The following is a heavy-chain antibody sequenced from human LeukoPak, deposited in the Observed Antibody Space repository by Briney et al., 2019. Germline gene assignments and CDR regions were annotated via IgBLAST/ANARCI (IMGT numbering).Heavy chain of an antibody. Sequence: SETLSLTCTVSGDSISIYYWSWIRQPPGKGLEWIGYIHSSGSTDYNPSLKSPVTISVDTSRNQLSLKLTSVTAADTAVYYCARGSGWYPHWGQGTLVTVSS. CDR2: IHSSGST. J-gene: IGHJ1*01. V-gene: IGHV4-59*08. CDR1: GDSISIYY. D-gene: IGHD6-19*01. CDR3: ARGSGWYPH.